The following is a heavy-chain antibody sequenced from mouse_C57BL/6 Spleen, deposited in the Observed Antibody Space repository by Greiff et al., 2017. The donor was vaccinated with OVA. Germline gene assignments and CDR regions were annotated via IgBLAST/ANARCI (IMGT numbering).Heavy chain of an antibody. CDR2: INPNNGGT. CDR3: ARGGSGYVDYAMDY. Sequence: EVQLQQSGPELVKPGASVKISCKASGYTFTDYYMNWVKQSHGKSLEWIGDINPNNGGTSYNQKFKGKATLTVDKSSSTAYMELRSLTSEDSAVYYCARGGSGYVDYAMDYWGQGTSVTVSS. V-gene: IGHV1-26*01. D-gene: IGHD3-2*02. J-gene: IGHJ4*01. CDR1: GYTFTDYY.